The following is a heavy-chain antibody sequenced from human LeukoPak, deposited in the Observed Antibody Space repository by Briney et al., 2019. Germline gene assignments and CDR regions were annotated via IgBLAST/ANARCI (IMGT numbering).Heavy chain of an antibody. V-gene: IGHV3-74*01. CDR2: INSDGSSP. CDR1: GFPFSSNW. D-gene: IGHD3-3*01. J-gene: IGHJ6*02. Sequence: GGSLRLSCAASGFPFSSNWMHWVRQAPGKGLVWVSRINSDGSSPHYADSVKGRFTISRDNAKNMLYLEMNSLRAEDTAVYYCARAKGDFWSGIYYYYGMDVWGQGTTVTVSS. CDR3: ARAKGDFWSGIYYYYGMDV.